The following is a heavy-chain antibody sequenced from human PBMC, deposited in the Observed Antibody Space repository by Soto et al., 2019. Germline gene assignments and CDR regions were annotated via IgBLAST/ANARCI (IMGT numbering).Heavy chain of an antibody. V-gene: IGHV3-21*01. J-gene: IGHJ6*02. D-gene: IGHD3-3*01. CDR3: ARDRVYDFWSGTNYYGMDV. CDR2: ISSSSSYI. CDR1: VFTFSSYS. Sequence: EVQLVESGGGLVKPGGSLRLSCAASVFTFSSYSMNWVRQAPGQGLEWVSSISSSSSYIYYADSVKGRFTISRDNAKNSLYLQMNSLRAEDTAVYYCARDRVYDFWSGTNYYGMDVWGQGTTVTVSS.